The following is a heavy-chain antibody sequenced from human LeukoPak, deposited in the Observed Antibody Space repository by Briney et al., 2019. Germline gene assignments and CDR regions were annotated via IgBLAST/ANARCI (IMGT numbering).Heavy chain of an antibody. V-gene: IGHV3-23*01. CDR1: GFTFSSYA. CDR3: AKDPSPSTVTNYYFDY. Sequence: GGSPRLSCAASGFTFSSYAMSWVRQAPGKGLEWVSAISGSGGSTYYADSVKGRFTISRDNSKNTLYLQMNSLRAEDTAVYYCAKDPSPSTVTNYYFDYWGQGTLVTVSS. J-gene: IGHJ4*02. CDR2: ISGSGGST. D-gene: IGHD4-17*01.